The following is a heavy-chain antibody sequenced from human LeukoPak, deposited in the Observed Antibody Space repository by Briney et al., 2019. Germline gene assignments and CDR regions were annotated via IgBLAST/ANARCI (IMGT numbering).Heavy chain of an antibody. J-gene: IGHJ4*02. Sequence: GESLKISCKASGYRFTNYWIGWVRQMAGKGLEWMGSIYPGDSDTRYSPSFQGQVTITADKSISTAYLQWSSLKASDTAMYYCAVRPGYTGSWGTFDSWGQGTLVTVSS. CDR1: GYRFTNYW. CDR3: AVRPGYTGSWGTFDS. V-gene: IGHV5-51*01. CDR2: IYPGDSDT. D-gene: IGHD1-26*01.